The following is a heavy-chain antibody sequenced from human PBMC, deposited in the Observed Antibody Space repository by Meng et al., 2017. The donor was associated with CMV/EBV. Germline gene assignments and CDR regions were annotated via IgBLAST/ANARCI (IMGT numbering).Heavy chain of an antibody. D-gene: IGHD4-23*01. J-gene: IGHJ6*02. CDR1: GGSFSGYY. V-gene: IGHV4-34*01. CDR2: INHSGST. CDR3: ASRTWVTVTLYYYYGMDV. Sequence: SETLSLTCAVYGGSFSGYYWSWTRQPPGKGLGWIGEINHSGSTNYNPSLKSRVTISVDTSKNQLSLKLSSVTAADTAVYYCASRTWVTVTLYYYYGMDVWGQGTTVTVSS.